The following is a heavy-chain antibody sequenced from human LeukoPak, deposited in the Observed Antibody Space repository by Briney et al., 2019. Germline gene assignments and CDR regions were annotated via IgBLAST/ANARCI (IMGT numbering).Heavy chain of an antibody. CDR1: GLTFINYA. CDR2: ISDNSGST. J-gene: IGHJ6*02. Sequence: GGSLRLSCAASGLTFINYAMNWVRQAPGKGLEWVSVISDNSGSTHYADSVKGRFTVSRDNSKNTLYLQMNSLRAGDTAVYYCAKSGMIRGAMDVWGQGTTVTVSS. CDR3: AKSGMIRGAMDV. D-gene: IGHD3-10*01. V-gene: IGHV3-23*01.